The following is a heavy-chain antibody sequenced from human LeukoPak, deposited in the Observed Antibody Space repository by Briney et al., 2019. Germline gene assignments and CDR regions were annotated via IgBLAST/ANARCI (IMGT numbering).Heavy chain of an antibody. CDR1: GDSMTGYY. Sequence: SETLSLTCSVSGDSMTGYYWSWIRQPPGKGLEWIGYIYHTGTTNYNPSLKSRVTISVDTSKNQFSLRLTSVTAADTAVYFCARDFDGDYGARWGQGILVSVSP. V-gene: IGHV4-59*01. D-gene: IGHD4-17*01. CDR3: ARDFDGDYGAR. J-gene: IGHJ4*02. CDR2: IYHTGTT.